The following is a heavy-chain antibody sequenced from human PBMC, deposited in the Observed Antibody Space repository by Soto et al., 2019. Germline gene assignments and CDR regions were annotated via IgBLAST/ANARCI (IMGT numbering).Heavy chain of an antibody. Sequence: HPGGSLRLSCAASGFTFSSYWMSWVRQAPGKGLEWVANIKQDGSEKYYVDSVKGRFTISRDNAKNSLYLQMNSLRAEDTAVYYFSREQATRDFDYWGQGTLVTVSA. J-gene: IGHJ4*02. CDR1: GFTFSSYW. CDR3: SREQATRDFDY. CDR2: IKQDGSEK. V-gene: IGHV3-7*05.